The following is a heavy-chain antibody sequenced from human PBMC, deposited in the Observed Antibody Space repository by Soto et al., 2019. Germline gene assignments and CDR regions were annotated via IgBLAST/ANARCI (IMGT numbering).Heavy chain of an antibody. CDR2: IIPIFGTA. CDR3: ARERTYYYGSGSYYNDESYAFDI. D-gene: IGHD3-10*01. V-gene: IGHV1-69*06. J-gene: IGHJ3*02. Sequence: VASVKVSCKASGGTFSSYAISWVRQAPGQGLEWMGGIIPIFGTANYAQKFQGRVTITADKSTSTAYMELSSLRSEDTAVYYCARERTYYYGSGSYYNDESYAFDIWGQGTMVTV. CDR1: GGTFSSYA.